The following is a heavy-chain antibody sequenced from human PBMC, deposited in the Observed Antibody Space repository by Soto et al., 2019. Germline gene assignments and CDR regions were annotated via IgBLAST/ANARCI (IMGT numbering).Heavy chain of an antibody. CDR1: GYTFTNYG. D-gene: IGHD2-2*01. CDR3: ARGHCSSASCYAMGYYAMDV. CDR2: ITSYNGNT. V-gene: IGHV1-18*03. Sequence: QVQLVQSGAEVKMPGASVKVSCKASGYTFTNYGISWVRQAPGQGLEWMGWITSYNGNTNYAQKLQGRVTMTTDTSTSTAYMELRSLRSDDMAVYYCARGHCSSASCYAMGYYAMDVWGQGTTVTVSS. J-gene: IGHJ6*02.